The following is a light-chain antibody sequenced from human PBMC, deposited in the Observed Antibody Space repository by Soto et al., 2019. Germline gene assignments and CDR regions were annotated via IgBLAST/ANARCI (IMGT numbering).Light chain of an antibody. CDR3: AAWDARLDGVV. Sequence: QSVLTQPPSASGTPGQTVTISCSGSSSNIGANTVNWFQHLPGTAPKLLIYSSNQRPSGVPDRVSGSKSGTSVTLAISGLQSEDEADYYCAAWDARLDGVVFGGGTKLTVL. CDR2: SSN. CDR1: SSNIGANT. J-gene: IGLJ3*02. V-gene: IGLV1-44*01.